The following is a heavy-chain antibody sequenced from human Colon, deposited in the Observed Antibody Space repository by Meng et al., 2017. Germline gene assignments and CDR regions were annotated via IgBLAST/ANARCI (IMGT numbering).Heavy chain of an antibody. CDR1: GGSISSRIYY. V-gene: IGHV4-39*01. Sequence: QLQLQESGSGLVKPSQTLSLTCTVSGGSISSRIYYRGWIRKPPGKGLEWIANIYYSGSTYYSPSIKSRVTISVDTSKNQFSLKLSSVTAADTAMYYCARAQVGAVTRMFISFDPWGQGTLVTVSS. CDR3: ARAQVGAVTRMFISFDP. D-gene: IGHD1-26*01. CDR2: IYYSGST. J-gene: IGHJ5*02.